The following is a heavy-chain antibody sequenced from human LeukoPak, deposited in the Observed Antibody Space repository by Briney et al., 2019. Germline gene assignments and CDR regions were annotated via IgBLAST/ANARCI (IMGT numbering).Heavy chain of an antibody. CDR3: AKDTEGFDI. CDR2: ISGSGDFT. V-gene: IGHV3-23*01. Sequence: GGSLRLSCAASGFTFSSYAMTWVRQAPGKGLEWVSAISGSGDFTYYADSVKGRFTISRDNAKNSLYLQMNSLRAEDTALYYCAKDTEGFDIWGQGTMVTVSS. CDR1: GFTFSSYA. J-gene: IGHJ3*02.